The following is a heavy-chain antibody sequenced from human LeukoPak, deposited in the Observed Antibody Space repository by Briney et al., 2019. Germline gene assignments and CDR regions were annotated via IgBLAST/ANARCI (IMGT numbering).Heavy chain of an antibody. V-gene: IGHV1-46*01. D-gene: IGHD3-10*01. Sequence: ASVKVPCKASGYTFTSYYMHWVRQAPGQGLEWMGIINPSGGSTSYAQKFQGRVTMTRDTSTSTVYMELSSLRSEDTAVYFCARVSTQDPSYYGAGRYDYWGQGTLVTVSS. CDR2: INPSGGST. J-gene: IGHJ4*01. CDR1: GYTFTSYY. CDR3: ARVSTQDPSYYGAGRYDY.